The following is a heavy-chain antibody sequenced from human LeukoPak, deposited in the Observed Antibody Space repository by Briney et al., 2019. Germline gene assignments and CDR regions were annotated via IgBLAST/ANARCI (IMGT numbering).Heavy chain of an antibody. CDR1: GGSFSGYY. Sequence: SETLSLTCAVYGGSFSGYYWSWIRQPPGKGLEWIGEINHSGSTNYNPSLKSRVTISVDTSKNQFSLKLSSVTAADTAVYYCARGRIQLWSQYYDHWGQGTLVTVSS. D-gene: IGHD5-18*01. CDR3: ARGRIQLWSQYYDH. J-gene: IGHJ4*02. V-gene: IGHV4-34*01. CDR2: INHSGST.